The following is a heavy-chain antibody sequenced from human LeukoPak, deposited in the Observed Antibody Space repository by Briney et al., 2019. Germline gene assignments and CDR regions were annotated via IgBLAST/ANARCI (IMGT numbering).Heavy chain of an antibody. V-gene: IGHV3-73*01. CDR3: AKDALLRYCSSTRCPLDY. CDR2: IRSTANGYAT. Sequence: GGSLRLSCAASGFTFSGSALHWVRQASGKGLEWVGRIRSTANGYATAYAASVKGRFTISRDNSKNTLYLQMNSLRAEDTAVYYCAKDALLRYCSSTRCPLDYWGQGTLVTVSS. CDR1: GFTFSGSA. D-gene: IGHD2-2*01. J-gene: IGHJ4*02.